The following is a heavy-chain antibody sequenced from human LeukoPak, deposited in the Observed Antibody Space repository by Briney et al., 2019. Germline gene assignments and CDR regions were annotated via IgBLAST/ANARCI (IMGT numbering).Heavy chain of an antibody. J-gene: IGHJ4*02. CDR2: LGGSGGST. D-gene: IGHD2-2*02. Sequence: PGGSLRLSCAASGFTFSNYAMSWVRQAPGKGLESVSVLGGSGGSTYYADSVKGRVTISRDNSKNTLFLQMNSLRAEDTAVYYCAKQSGASCYTAADYWGQGTLVTVSS. CDR3: AKQSGASCYTAADY. CDR1: GFTFSNYA. V-gene: IGHV3-23*01.